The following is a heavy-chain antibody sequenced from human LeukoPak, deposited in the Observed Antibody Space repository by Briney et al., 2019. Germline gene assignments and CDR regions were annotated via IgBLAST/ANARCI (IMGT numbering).Heavy chain of an antibody. CDR1: RGSFCGYY. CDR2: INHSGRT. CDR3: AIGARRGAYYYDSSGYADAFDI. Sequence: SETLSLTCAVYRGSFCGYYWSWIRQRPGKRLGWIWEINHSGRTNYNPSLKSRVTISVDTSKNQFSMKLSSVTAADTAVYYCAIGARRGAYYYDSSGYADAFDIWGQGTMVTVSS. J-gene: IGHJ3*02. V-gene: IGHV4-34*01. D-gene: IGHD3-22*01.